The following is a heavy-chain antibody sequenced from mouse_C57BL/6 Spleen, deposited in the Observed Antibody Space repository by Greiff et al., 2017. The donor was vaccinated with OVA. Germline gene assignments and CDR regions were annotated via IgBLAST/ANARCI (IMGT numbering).Heavy chain of an antibody. Sequence: VQLQQSVAELVRPGASVKLSCTASGFNIKNTYMHWVKQRPEQGLEWIGRIDPANGNTKYAPKFQGKATITADTSSNTAYLQLSSLTSEDTAIYYGASPRLEAVGEDYFDYWGQGTTLTVSS. V-gene: IGHV14-3*01. CDR1: GFNIKNTY. CDR3: ASPRLEAVGEDYFDY. J-gene: IGHJ2*01. D-gene: IGHD1-1*01. CDR2: IDPANGNT.